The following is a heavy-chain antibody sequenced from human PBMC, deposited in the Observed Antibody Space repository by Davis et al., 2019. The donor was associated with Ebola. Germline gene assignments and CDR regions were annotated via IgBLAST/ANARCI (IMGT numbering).Heavy chain of an antibody. CDR1: AYAFTGYW. CDR3: ARLYATETYCTKANCPFSVHWFDP. V-gene: IGHV5-51*01. CDR2: ISPDEPSP. J-gene: IGHJ5*02. D-gene: IGHD2-8*01. Sequence: PGGSLRLSCNGPAYAFTGYWIAWVRQIPGKGLEWMGIISPDEPSPKYSPSFQGHVTISADNSVSTAYLQWSNLRASDSAMYYCARLYATETYCTKANCPFSVHWFDPWGQGTLVTVSS.